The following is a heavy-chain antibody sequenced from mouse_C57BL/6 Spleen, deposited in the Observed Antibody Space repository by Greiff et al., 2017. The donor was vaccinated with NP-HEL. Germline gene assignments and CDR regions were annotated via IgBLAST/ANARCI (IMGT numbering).Heavy chain of an antibody. CDR3: ARSYYSNYVGAMDY. CDR1: GYTFTSYW. J-gene: IGHJ4*01. CDR2: IHPNSGST. Sequence: VQLQQPGAELVKPGASVKLSCKASGYTFTSYWMHWVKQRPGQGLEWIGMIHPNSGSTNYNEKFESKATLTVDKSSSTAYMQLSSLTSEDSAVYYCARSYYSNYVGAMDYWGQGTSVTVSS. D-gene: IGHD2-5*01. V-gene: IGHV1-64*01.